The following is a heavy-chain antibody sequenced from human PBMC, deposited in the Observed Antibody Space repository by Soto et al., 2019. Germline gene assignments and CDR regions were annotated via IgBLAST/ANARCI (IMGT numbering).Heavy chain of an antibody. Sequence: QVQLVQSGAEVKKPGASVKVSCKASGYTFTSYGISWVRQAPGQGLEWMGWISAYNGNTNYAQKLQGRVTMTTDTSTSTAYMELRSLRSDDTAVYYGARELLWFGESNPLVQNCYFDLWGRGTLVTFSS. CDR1: GYTFTSYG. J-gene: IGHJ2*01. V-gene: IGHV1-18*01. D-gene: IGHD3-10*01. CDR2: ISAYNGNT. CDR3: ARELLWFGESNPLVQNCYFDL.